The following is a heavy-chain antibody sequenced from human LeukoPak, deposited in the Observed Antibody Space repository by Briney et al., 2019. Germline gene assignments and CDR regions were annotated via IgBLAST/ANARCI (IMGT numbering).Heavy chain of an antibody. D-gene: IGHD3-10*01. V-gene: IGHV1-2*06. Sequence: ASVKVSCKASGYTFTGYYMHWVRQAPGQGLEWMGRINPNSGVTNYAQKCQGRVTMTRDTSISTAYMELSRLRSDDTAVYYCARSAVRGVSDAFDIWGQGTMVTVSS. CDR1: GYTFTGYY. CDR3: ARSAVRGVSDAFDI. CDR2: INPNSGVT. J-gene: IGHJ3*02.